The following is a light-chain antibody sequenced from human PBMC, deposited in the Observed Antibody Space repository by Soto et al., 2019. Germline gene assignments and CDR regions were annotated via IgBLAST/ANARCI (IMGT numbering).Light chain of an antibody. J-gene: IGKJ4*01. CDR3: QQRSNWPLT. CDR1: QSVSSY. CDR2: DAS. V-gene: IGKV3-11*01. Sequence: VLTQSPATLSLSPGERATLSCRASQSVSSYLGWYQQKPGQAPRLLIYDASKRATGIPARFSGSGSATDFTLTISSLEPEYFAVYYCQQRSNWPLTFGGGTKVEIK.